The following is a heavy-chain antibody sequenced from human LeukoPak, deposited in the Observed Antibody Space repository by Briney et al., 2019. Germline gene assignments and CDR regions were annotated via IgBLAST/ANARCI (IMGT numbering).Heavy chain of an antibody. CDR3: AKDSVLLWFGELLYHFDD. V-gene: IGHV3-48*03. CDR1: GFTFSSYE. D-gene: IGHD3-10*01. J-gene: IGHJ4*02. CDR2: ISSSDSTI. Sequence: GGPLRLPCAASGFTFSSYEMNWVRQARGEALEGGSYISSSDSTIYYADSVKGRYTISRDNSNNTLYLQMNSLRAEDTAVYYCAKDSVLLWFGELLYHFDDWGQGTLVTVSS.